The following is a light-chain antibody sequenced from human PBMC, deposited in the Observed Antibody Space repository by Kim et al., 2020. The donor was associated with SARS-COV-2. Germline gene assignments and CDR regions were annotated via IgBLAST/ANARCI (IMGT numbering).Light chain of an antibody. CDR1: QSVSSSY. CDR2: GAS. CDR3: QQYGTSPT. J-gene: IGKJ1*01. Sequence: EIVLTQSPGTLSLSPGERATLSCRASQSVSSSYLAWYQQKPGQAPRLLIYGASSRATGIPDRFSGSGSGIDFTLTLSRLEPEDFAVYYCQQYGTSPTFGQGTKVDIK. V-gene: IGKV3-20*01.